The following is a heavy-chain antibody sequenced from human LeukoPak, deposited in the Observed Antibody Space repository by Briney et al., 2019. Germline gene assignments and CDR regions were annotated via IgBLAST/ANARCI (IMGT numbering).Heavy chain of an antibody. J-gene: IGHJ4*02. CDR3: ARALRWYPASFDC. Sequence: ASVKVSCKASGGTFSSYAISWVRQAPGQGLEWMGGIIPIFGTANYAQKFQGRVTITADESTSTAYMELSSLRSEDTAVYYCARALRWYPASFDCWGQGTLVTVSS. V-gene: IGHV1-69*13. D-gene: IGHD4-23*01. CDR2: IIPIFGTA. CDR1: GGTFSSYA.